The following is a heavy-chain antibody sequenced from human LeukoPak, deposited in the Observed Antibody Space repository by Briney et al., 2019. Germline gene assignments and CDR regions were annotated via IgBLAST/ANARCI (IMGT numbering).Heavy chain of an antibody. J-gene: IGHJ4*02. CDR2: ITSDGTST. CDR1: GFTFSNYW. D-gene: IGHD1-14*01. Sequence: PGGSLRLSCAASGFTFSNYWMHWVRQAPGKGLVWVSRITSDGTSTSYADSVMGRFTISRDNAKNTLYLQMNSLRVDDTAVYYRKRTLDYGGRGTLVTVSS. V-gene: IGHV3-74*01. CDR3: KRTLDY.